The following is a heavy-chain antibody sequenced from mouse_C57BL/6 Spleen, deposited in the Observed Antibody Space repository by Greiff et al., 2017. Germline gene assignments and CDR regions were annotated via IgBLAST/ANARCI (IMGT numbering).Heavy chain of an antibody. CDR1: GYTFTSYW. CDR2: IDPSDSET. Sequence: QVQLQQPGAELVRPGSSVKLSCKASGYTFTSYWMHWVKQRPIQGLEWIGNIDPSDSETHYNQKFKDKATLTVDKSSSTAYMQLSSLTSEDSAVYYCARRSNYEGYFDVWGTGTTVTVSS. CDR3: ARRSNYEGYFDV. J-gene: IGHJ1*03. V-gene: IGHV1-52*01. D-gene: IGHD2-5*01.